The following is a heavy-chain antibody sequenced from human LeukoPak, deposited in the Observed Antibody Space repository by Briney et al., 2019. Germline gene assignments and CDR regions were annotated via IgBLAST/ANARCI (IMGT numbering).Heavy chain of an antibody. Sequence: GASVKVSCKASGYTFTGYYMRWVRQAPGQGLEWMGWINPNSGGTNYAQKFQGRVTMTRDTSISTAYMELSRLRSDDTAVYYCARADIGGYNYPPDYWGQGTLVTVSS. D-gene: IGHD5-24*01. CDR1: GYTFTGYY. V-gene: IGHV1-2*02. J-gene: IGHJ4*02. CDR2: INPNSGGT. CDR3: ARADIGGYNYPPDY.